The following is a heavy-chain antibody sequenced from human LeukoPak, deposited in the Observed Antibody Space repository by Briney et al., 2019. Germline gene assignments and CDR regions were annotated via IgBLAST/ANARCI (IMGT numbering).Heavy chain of an antibody. J-gene: IGHJ4*02. CDR1: GFTFSSYS. Sequence: GGSLRLSCAASGFTFSSYSMNWVRQAPGKGLEWVSSISSTSSYIYYADSVKGRFTISRDNAKNSLYLQMNSLRAEDTAVYHCARASSGWAVDLYYFDYWGQGALVTVSS. D-gene: IGHD6-19*01. V-gene: IGHV3-21*01. CDR3: ARASSGWAVDLYYFDY. CDR2: ISSTSSYI.